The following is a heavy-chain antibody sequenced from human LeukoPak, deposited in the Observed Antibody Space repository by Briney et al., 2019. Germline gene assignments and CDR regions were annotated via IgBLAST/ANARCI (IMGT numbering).Heavy chain of an antibody. J-gene: IGHJ4*02. CDR2: IRAYNGNT. D-gene: IGHD2-15*01. V-gene: IGHV1-18*01. Sequence: ASVKVSCKPSGYTFTSYSIIRVRQAPGPRLEWIGWIRAYNGNTIYAQKVKGRVTMTTDTSTSTAYMELRSLNSDDTAVYYCARASYCSGGSCYSDYWGQGTLVTVSS. CDR3: ARASYCSGGSCYSDY. CDR1: GYTFTSYS.